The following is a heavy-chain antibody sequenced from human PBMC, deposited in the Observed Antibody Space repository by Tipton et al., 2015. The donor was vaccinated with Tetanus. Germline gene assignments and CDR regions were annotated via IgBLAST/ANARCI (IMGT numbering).Heavy chain of an antibody. Sequence: SLRLSCAASGFTFDDYAMHWVRQAPGKGLEWVSGISWNSGSIGYADSVKGRFTISRDNAKNSLYLQMNSLRAEDTALYYCAKDGAAADTSPLDAWGQGTLVTVSS. J-gene: IGHJ5*02. CDR3: AKDGAAADTSPLDA. D-gene: IGHD6-13*01. CDR2: ISWNSGSI. V-gene: IGHV3-9*01. CDR1: GFTFDDYA.